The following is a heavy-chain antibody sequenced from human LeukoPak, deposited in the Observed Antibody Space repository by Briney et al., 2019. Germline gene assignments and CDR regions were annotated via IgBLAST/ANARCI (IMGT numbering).Heavy chain of an antibody. V-gene: IGHV1-2*04. J-gene: IGHJ4*02. CDR1: GYTFTGYY. D-gene: IGHD2-15*01. CDR2: INPNSGGT. CDR3: ARRSGGYLRSFDY. Sequence: ASVKVSCKASGYTFTGYYMHWVRQAPGQGLEWMGWINPNSGGTNYAQKFQGWVTMTRDTSISTAYMELSRLRSDDTAVYYCARRSGGYLRSFDYSGEGTLVTVSS.